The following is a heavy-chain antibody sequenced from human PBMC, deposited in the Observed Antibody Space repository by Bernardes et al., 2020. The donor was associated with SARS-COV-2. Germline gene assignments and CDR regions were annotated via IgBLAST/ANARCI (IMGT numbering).Heavy chain of an antibody. Sequence: GGSLRLSCAASGFTFDDYAMDWVRQPPGKGLEWVSGISWDGGRTAYADSVKGRFTISRDNAKNSLYLQMNSLRSEDSALYFCARARTMDYFDSWGQGTLVTVSS. CDR3: ARARTMDYFDS. CDR2: ISWDGGRT. J-gene: IGHJ4*02. CDR1: GFTFDDYA. D-gene: IGHD2-8*01. V-gene: IGHV3-9*01.